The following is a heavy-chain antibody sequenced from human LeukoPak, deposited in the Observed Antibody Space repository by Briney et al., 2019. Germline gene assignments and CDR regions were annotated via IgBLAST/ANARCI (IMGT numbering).Heavy chain of an antibody. CDR3: ARGQAFDP. Sequence: SETLSLTCAVYGGSFSGYYWSWIRQPPGKGLEWTGEINHSGSTNYNPSLKSRVTISVDTSKNQFSLKLSSVTAADTAVYYCARGQAFDPWGQGTLVTVSS. J-gene: IGHJ5*02. V-gene: IGHV4-34*01. CDR1: GGSFSGYY. CDR2: INHSGST.